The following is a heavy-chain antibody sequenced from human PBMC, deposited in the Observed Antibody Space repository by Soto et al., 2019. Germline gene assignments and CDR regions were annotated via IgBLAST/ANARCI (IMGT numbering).Heavy chain of an antibody. CDR3: ASSGGGADY. J-gene: IGHJ4*02. CDR2: IYHSGST. V-gene: IGHV4-4*02. CDR1: GGSIISSHW. Sequence: QVQLQESGPGLVKPSGTLSLSCAVSGGSIISSHWWTWVRQPPGKGLEWIGEIYHSGSTNYNPSLKSRVPISVDTSRNQFSLNLSSVTAADTAVYYWASSGGGADYWGQGILVTVSS. D-gene: IGHD3-10*01.